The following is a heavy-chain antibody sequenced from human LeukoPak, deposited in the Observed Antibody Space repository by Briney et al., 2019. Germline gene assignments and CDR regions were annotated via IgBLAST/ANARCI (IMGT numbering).Heavy chain of an antibody. CDR3: AKGAGPGKVDWFDP. V-gene: IGHV3-23*01. Sequence: PGRSLRLSCAASGFTFSAFAMTWVRQAPGKAPEWISSITGGGNSVSYADSVKGRFTFSRDNSKNTLYLQMDSLRAEDTAVYYCAKGAGPGKVDWFDPWGQGTQVTVSS. CDR2: ITGGGNSV. CDR1: GFTFSAFA. D-gene: IGHD6-13*01. J-gene: IGHJ5*02.